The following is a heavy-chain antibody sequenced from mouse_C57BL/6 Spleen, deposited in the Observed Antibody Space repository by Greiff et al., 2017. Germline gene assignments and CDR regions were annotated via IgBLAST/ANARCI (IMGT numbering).Heavy chain of an antibody. D-gene: IGHD1-1*01. CDR3: ARKEASVVASFDY. V-gene: IGHV1-52*01. CDR2: IDPSDSET. CDR1: GYTFTRYW. J-gene: IGHJ2*02. Sequence: VQLQQSGAELVRPGSSVKLSCKASGYTFTRYWMHWVKQRPIQGLEWIGNIDPSDSETHYNQKFKDKATLTVDKSSSTAYMQLSSLTSEDSAVYYCARKEASVVASFDYWGQGTSLTVSS.